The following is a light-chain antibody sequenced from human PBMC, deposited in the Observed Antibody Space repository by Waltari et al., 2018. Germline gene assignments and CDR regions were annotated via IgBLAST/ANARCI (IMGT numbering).Light chain of an antibody. CDR1: QSLRSPY. Sequence: EIVLTQSPDTLSLSPGERATLSCRASQSLRSPYLAWYQQKPGQAPRLLIYSTSIRPTGISDRFSGSGSGTDFTLTNSRLEPEDFAVYYCQHYGTSPGTFGQGTKVEI. V-gene: IGKV3-20*01. CDR3: QHYGTSPGT. J-gene: IGKJ1*01. CDR2: STS.